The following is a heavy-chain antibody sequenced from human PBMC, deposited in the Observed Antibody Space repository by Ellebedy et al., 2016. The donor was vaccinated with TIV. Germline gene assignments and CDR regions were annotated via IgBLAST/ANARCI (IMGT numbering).Heavy chain of an antibody. CDR1: GGSISSYY. D-gene: IGHD3-10*01. Sequence: MPSETLSLTCTVSGGSISSYYWSWIRQPPGKGLEWIGYIYYSGSTNYNPSLKSRVTISVDTSKNQFSLKLSSVTAADTAVYYCARRGGMVRGVRFDYWGQGTLVTVSS. CDR2: IYYSGST. CDR3: ARRGGMVRGVRFDY. J-gene: IGHJ4*02. V-gene: IGHV4-59*08.